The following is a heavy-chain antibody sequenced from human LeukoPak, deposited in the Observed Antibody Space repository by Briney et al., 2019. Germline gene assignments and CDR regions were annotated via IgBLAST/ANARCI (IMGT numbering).Heavy chain of an antibody. CDR3: ARRSGSYFNFDY. D-gene: IGHD1-26*01. J-gene: IGHJ4*02. CDR1: GFTFSTYS. CDR2: ISSSSSYI. Sequence: PGGSLRLSCAASGFTFSTYSMNWVRQAPGKGLEWVSSISSSSSYIYYADSVKGLFTISRDNAKNSLFLQINSLRAEDTALYYCARRSGSYFNFDYWGQGTLVTVSS. V-gene: IGHV3-21*01.